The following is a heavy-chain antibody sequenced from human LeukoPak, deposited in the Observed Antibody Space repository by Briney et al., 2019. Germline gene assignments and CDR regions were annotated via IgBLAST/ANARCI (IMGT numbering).Heavy chain of an antibody. CDR1: GGSISSGGYY. J-gene: IGHJ5*02. V-gene: IGHV4-31*03. D-gene: IGHD3-10*01. CDR2: IYYSGST. CDR3: SRGMVRGVIQS. Sequence: SQTLSLTCTVSGGSISSGGYYWSWIRQHPGKGLEWIGYIYYSGSTYYNPSLKSRITISVDTSKNQFSLKLSSVTAADTAGYYCSRGMVRGVIQSWSQGTLVTVS.